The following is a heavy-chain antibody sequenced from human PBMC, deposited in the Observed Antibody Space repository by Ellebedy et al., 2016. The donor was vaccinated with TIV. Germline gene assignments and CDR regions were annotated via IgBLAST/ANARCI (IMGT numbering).Heavy chain of an antibody. Sequence: PGGSLRLSCAASGFTFSSYWMSWVRQAPGKGLEWVANIKQDGSEKYYVDSVKGRFTISIDNAKNSLYLQMNSLRAEDTAVYYCARYCGGDCYLYYYYYGMDVWGQGTTVTVSS. D-gene: IGHD2-21*02. J-gene: IGHJ6*02. CDR2: IKQDGSEK. CDR1: GFTFSSYW. CDR3: ARYCGGDCYLYYYYYGMDV. V-gene: IGHV3-7*01.